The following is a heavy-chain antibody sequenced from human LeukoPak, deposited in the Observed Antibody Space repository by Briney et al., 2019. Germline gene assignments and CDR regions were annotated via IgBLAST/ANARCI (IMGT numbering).Heavy chain of an antibody. CDR1: GYTFTSYD. D-gene: IGHD3-22*01. J-gene: IGHJ4*02. CDR3: ARVGTAITMIVVDQYYFDY. Sequence: ASVKVSCKASGYTFTSYDINWVRQATGQGLEWMGWMNPNSGNTGYAQKFQGRVTMTRNTSISTAYMELSSLRSEDTAVYYCARVGTAITMIVVDQYYFDYWGQGTLVTVSS. CDR2: MNPNSGNT. V-gene: IGHV1-8*01.